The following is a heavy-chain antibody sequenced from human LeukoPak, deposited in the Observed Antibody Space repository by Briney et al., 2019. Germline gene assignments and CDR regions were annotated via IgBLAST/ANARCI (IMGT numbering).Heavy chain of an antibody. CDR3: TTGIDDEGGY. CDR2: IKANAEGGIL. V-gene: IGHV3-15*07. J-gene: IGHJ4*02. D-gene: IGHD3-3*02. CDR1: GFTYSNVW. Sequence: PGGSLRLSCAASGFTYSNVWMNWVRQAPGKGLEWVGRIKANAEGGILDYTAPVKGRFTISRDDSKNTLYLQMDSLEVEDTGMYYCTTGIDDEGGYWGQGTLVTVSS.